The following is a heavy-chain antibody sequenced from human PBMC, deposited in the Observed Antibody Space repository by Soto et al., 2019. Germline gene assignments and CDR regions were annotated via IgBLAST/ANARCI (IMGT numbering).Heavy chain of an antibody. CDR3: AREAGYGMDV. CDR2: IYSSGST. J-gene: IGHJ6*02. Sequence: LSLTCTVSGGSISSYYWSCIRQPAGKGLEWIGRIYSSGSTNYNPSLKSRVTMSVDTSKNQFSLKLSAVTAADTAVYYCAREAGYGMDVWGQGTTVTVSS. V-gene: IGHV4-4*07. CDR1: GGSISSYY.